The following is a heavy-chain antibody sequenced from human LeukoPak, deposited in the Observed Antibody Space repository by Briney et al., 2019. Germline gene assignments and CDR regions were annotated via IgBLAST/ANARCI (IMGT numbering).Heavy chain of an antibody. D-gene: IGHD6-6*01. Sequence: SGGSLRLSCAAPGFTFSSYEMNWVRQAPGKGLEWVSYISSSGSTIYYADSVKGRFTISRDNAKNSLYLQMNSLRAEDTAVYYCARDLEQLVGGIDYWGQGTLVTVSS. CDR1: GFTFSSYE. J-gene: IGHJ4*02. CDR2: ISSSGSTI. CDR3: ARDLEQLVGGIDY. V-gene: IGHV3-48*03.